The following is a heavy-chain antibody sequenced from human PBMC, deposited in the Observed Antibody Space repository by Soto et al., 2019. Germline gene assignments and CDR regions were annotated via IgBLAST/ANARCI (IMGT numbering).Heavy chain of an antibody. CDR3: ARVADTAMDVRGLFGY. Sequence: ASVKVSCKASGYTFTGYYMHWVRQAPGQGLEWMGWINPNSGGTNYAQKFQGWVTMTRDTSISTAYMELSRLRSDDTAVYYCARVADTAMDVRGLFGYWGQGTLVTVSS. D-gene: IGHD5-18*01. CDR2: INPNSGGT. J-gene: IGHJ4*02. V-gene: IGHV1-2*04. CDR1: GYTFTGYY.